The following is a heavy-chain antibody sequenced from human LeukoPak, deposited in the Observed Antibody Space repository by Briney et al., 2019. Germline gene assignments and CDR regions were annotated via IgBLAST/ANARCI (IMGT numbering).Heavy chain of an antibody. V-gene: IGHV3-73*01. D-gene: IGHD3-3*01. CDR2: IGNKVSNYAT. CDR1: GFTFSGSA. Sequence: GGSLKLSCAASGFTFSGSAMHWVRQASGKGLEWVGHIGNKVSNYATEYAASLRGRFTISRDDSKDTAYLQVNSLKTEDTAVYYCAGNYDSWTGLNYWGQGALVTVSS. J-gene: IGHJ4*02. CDR3: AGNYDSWTGLNY.